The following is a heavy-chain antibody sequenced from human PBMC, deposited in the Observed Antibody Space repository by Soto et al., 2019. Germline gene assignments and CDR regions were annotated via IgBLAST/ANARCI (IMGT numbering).Heavy chain of an antibody. CDR2: ISSSGSTI. CDR1: GFTFSDYY. V-gene: IGHV3-11*01. Sequence: GGSLRLSCAASGFTFSDYYMSWIRQAPGKGLEWVSYISSSGSTIYYADSVKGRFTISRDNAKNSLYLQMNSLRAEDTAVYYCARVGFWYNWNVTPLRWFDPWGQGTLVTVS. J-gene: IGHJ5*02. CDR3: ARVGFWYNWNVTPLRWFDP. D-gene: IGHD1-1*01.